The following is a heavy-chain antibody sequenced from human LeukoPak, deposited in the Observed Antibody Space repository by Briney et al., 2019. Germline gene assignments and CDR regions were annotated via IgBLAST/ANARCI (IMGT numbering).Heavy chain of an antibody. J-gene: IGHJ5*02. CDR2: IYTSGST. Sequence: PSQTLSLTCTVSGGSISSGSYYWSWIRQPAGKGLEWIGRIYTSGSTNYNPSLKSRVTISVDTSKNQFSLKLSSVTAADTAVYYCARVARRDIVVVPAAIVWFDPWGQGTLVTVSS. V-gene: IGHV4-61*02. D-gene: IGHD2-2*01. CDR1: GGSISSGSYY. CDR3: ARVARRDIVVVPAAIVWFDP.